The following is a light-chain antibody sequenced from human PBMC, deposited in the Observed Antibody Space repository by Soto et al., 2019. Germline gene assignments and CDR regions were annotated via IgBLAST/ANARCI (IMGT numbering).Light chain of an antibody. V-gene: IGKV1-39*01. J-gene: IGKJ1*01. CDR3: QQTT. CDR1: QSFSRY. CDR2: LAS. Sequence: DIQMTQSPSSLSASVGDRVTIPCRPSQSFSRYLNSYLQKPGMAPKFLLCLASSLQSGVPSRFRGSGSGTVFSLTISSLQPEDFAAFLWQQTTFGQGTKVEIK.